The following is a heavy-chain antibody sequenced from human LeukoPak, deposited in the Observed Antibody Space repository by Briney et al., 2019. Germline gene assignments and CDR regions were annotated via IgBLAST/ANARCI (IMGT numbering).Heavy chain of an antibody. CDR1: GFTFTNAW. D-gene: IGHD3-10*01. CDR3: TTQLLWFGDKGLAAFDI. CDR2: IKTEIDGGTA. Sequence: SGGSLRLSCEASGFTFTNAWMSWVRQAPGKGLEWVGRIKTEIDGGTADYAAPVKGRFTISRDDSKNTLYLQMNSLKTEDTAVYYCTTQLLWFGDKGLAAFDIWGQGTMVTVSS. J-gene: IGHJ3*02. V-gene: IGHV3-15*01.